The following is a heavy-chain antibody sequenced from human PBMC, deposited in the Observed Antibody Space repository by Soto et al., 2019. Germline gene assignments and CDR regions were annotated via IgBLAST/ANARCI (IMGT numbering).Heavy chain of an antibody. Sequence: QVQLVQSGAEMKKPGASVKVSCKASGYTFSSHGINWVRQAPGQRLEWVGWISADDGYTNYAQNLQDRVIMTTDTSTSTAYMALTSLRSDGTAVYYCARDVVYWGQGTLVTVSS. CDR3: ARDVVY. J-gene: IGHJ4*02. CDR2: ISADDGYT. V-gene: IGHV1-18*01. CDR1: GYTFSSHG. D-gene: IGHD2-21*01.